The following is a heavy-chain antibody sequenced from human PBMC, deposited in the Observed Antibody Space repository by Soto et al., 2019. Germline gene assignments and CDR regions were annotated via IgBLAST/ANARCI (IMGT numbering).Heavy chain of an antibody. D-gene: IGHD1-26*01. CDR2: FSSSGSTI. Sequence: GGSLRLSCAASGFTFSDYYMSWIRQAPGEGLDGVSYFSSSGSTIYYADSVKGRFTISRDNAKNSLYLQMNSLRAEDTAVYYCARDQIVGATDYYYGMDVWGQGTTVTVSS. CDR1: GFTFSDYY. CDR3: ARDQIVGATDYYYGMDV. V-gene: IGHV3-11*04. J-gene: IGHJ6*02.